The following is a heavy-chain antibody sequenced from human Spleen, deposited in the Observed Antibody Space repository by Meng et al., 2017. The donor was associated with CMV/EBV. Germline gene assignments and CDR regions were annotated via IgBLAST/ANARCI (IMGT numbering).Heavy chain of an antibody. V-gene: IGHV3-48*03. J-gene: IGHJ4*02. Sequence: LSLTCAASGFTFSSYEMNWVRQAPGKGLEWVSYISSSGSTIYYADSVKGRFTISRDNAKKSVYLQMNRLRVEDTAVYYCARDPWASDSSGFDYWGQGALVTVSS. CDR2: ISSSGSTI. CDR3: ARDPWASDSSGFDY. CDR1: GFTFSSYE. D-gene: IGHD3-22*01.